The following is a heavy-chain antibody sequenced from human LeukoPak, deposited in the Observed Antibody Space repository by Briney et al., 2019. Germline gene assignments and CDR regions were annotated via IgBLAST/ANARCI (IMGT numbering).Heavy chain of an antibody. V-gene: IGHV3-30*03. CDR1: GFTFSSYG. CDR3: ARGRGQLAGGY. J-gene: IGHJ4*02. Sequence: GGSLRLSCAASGFTFSSYGMSWVRQAPGKGLEWVAVISYDGSNKYYADSVKGRFTISRDNSKNTLYLQMNSLRAEDTAVYYCARGRGQLAGGYWGQGTLVTVSS. D-gene: IGHD6-6*01. CDR2: ISYDGSNK.